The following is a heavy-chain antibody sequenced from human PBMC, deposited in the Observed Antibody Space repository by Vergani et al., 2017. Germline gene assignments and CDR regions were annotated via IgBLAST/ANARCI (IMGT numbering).Heavy chain of an antibody. D-gene: IGHD2-2*01. J-gene: IGHJ5*02. CDR1: GFTVSSNY. Sequence: EVQLVESGGGLVQPGGSLRLSCAASGFTVSSNYMSWVRQAPGKGLEWVSVIYSGGSTYYADSVKGRFTISRHNSKNTLYLQMNSLRAEDTAVYYCARSRGYCSSTSCPPEGPFDPWGQGTLVTVSS. V-gene: IGHV3-53*04. CDR2: IYSGGST. CDR3: ARSRGYCSSTSCPPEGPFDP.